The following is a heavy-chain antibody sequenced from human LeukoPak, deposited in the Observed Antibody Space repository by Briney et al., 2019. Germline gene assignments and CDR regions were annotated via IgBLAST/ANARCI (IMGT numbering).Heavy chain of an antibody. Sequence: GGSLRLSCAASGFTFSSYAMHWVRQAPGKGLEWVAVISYDGSNKYYAGSVKGRFTISRDNSKNTLYLQMNSLRAEDTAVYYCARARGATPRLDYWGQGTLVTVSS. CDR2: ISYDGSNK. V-gene: IGHV3-30*04. D-gene: IGHD1-26*01. CDR1: GFTFSSYA. J-gene: IGHJ4*02. CDR3: ARARGATPRLDY.